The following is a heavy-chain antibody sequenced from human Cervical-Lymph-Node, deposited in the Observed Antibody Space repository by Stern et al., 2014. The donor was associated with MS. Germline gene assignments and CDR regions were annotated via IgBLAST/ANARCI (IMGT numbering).Heavy chain of an antibody. CDR2: IYYSGTT. J-gene: IGHJ4*02. CDR1: GGSISRSTYY. CDR3: ARHDGWLPHY. Sequence: VQLVQSGPGLVKPSETLSLTCSVSGGSISRSTYYWGWIRQPPGKGLEWIGSIYYSGTTYYNPSLKRRVTIRTSTNHSPLRLASGTAADTAVYYCARHDGWLPHYWSQGTLVTVSS. V-gene: IGHV4-39*01. D-gene: IGHD5-12*01.